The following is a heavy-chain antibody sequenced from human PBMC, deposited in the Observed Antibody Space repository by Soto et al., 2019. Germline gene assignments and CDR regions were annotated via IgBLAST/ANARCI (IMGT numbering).Heavy chain of an antibody. J-gene: IGHJ4*02. CDR2: IYYSGST. Sequence: PSETLSLTCTVSGGSISSYYWSWIRQPPGKGLEWIGYIYYSGSTNYNPSLKSRVTISVDTSKNQFSLKLSSVTAADTAVYYCAVGWFGELLSYWGQGTLVTVSS. CDR1: GGSISSYY. D-gene: IGHD3-10*01. CDR3: AVGWFGELLSY. V-gene: IGHV4-59*08.